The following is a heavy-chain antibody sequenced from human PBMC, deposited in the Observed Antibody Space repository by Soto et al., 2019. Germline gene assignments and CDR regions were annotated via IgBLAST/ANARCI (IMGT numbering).Heavy chain of an antibody. CDR2: IYYSGST. CDR1: GGSISSYY. D-gene: IGHD3-22*01. V-gene: IGHV4-59*01. Sequence: PSETLSLTCTVSGGSISSYYWSWIRQPPGKGLEWIGYIYYSGSTNYNPSLKSRVTISVDTSKNQFSLKLSSVTAADTAVYYCARGHPRYYYDSSGYEYNWFDPWGQGTLVTVSS. J-gene: IGHJ5*02. CDR3: ARGHPRYYYDSSGYEYNWFDP.